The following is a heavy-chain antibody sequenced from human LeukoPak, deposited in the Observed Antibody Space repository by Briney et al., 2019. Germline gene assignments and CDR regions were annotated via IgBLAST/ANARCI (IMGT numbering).Heavy chain of an antibody. D-gene: IGHD3-22*01. CDR1: GFTFSSYG. Sequence: GGSLRLSYAASGFTFSSYGMHWVRQAPGKGLEWVAFIRYDGSNKYYADSVKGRFTISRDNSKNTLYLQMNSLRAEDTAVYYCAKVNRGSSGYYYSHWGQGTLVTVSS. CDR2: IRYDGSNK. V-gene: IGHV3-30*02. J-gene: IGHJ4*02. CDR3: AKVNRGSSGYYYSH.